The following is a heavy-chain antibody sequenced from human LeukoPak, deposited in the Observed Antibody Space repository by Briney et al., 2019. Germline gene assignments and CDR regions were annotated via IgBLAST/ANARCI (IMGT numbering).Heavy chain of an antibody. D-gene: IGHD6-13*01. J-gene: IGHJ4*02. Sequence: GESLKISCQGSGYNFATYWIVWVRQMPGKGLQWMGIIYPGNSHTRYSPSFQGQVTISADTSISTAYLHWSSLQSSDTAMYYCAKFHATWYGDTWGQGTLVTVSS. V-gene: IGHV5-51*01. CDR3: AKFHATWYGDT. CDR1: GYNFATYW. CDR2: IYPGNSHT.